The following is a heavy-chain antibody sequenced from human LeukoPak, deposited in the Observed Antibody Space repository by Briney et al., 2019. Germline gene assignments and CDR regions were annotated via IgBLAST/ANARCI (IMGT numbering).Heavy chain of an antibody. CDR3: AREGVDTAMGAHDY. D-gene: IGHD5-18*01. Sequence: GGSLRLSCAASGFTFSGSAMHWVRQASGKGLEWVGRIRSTANSYATAYAASVKGRFTISRDDSKNTAYLQMNSLKTEDTAVYYCAREGVDTAMGAHDYWGQGTLVTVSS. J-gene: IGHJ4*02. CDR1: GFTFSGSA. V-gene: IGHV3-73*01. CDR2: IRSTANSYAT.